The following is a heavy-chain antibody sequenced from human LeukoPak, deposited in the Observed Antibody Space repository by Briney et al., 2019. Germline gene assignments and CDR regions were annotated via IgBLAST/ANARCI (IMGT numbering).Heavy chain of an antibody. V-gene: IGHV3-48*02. CDR2: ISSSSSTI. J-gene: IGHJ4*02. CDR3: ARLDYGGNFAFDY. D-gene: IGHD4-23*01. CDR1: GFTFSSYS. Sequence: GGSLRLSCAASGFTFSSYSMNWVRQAPRKGLEWVSYISSSSSTIYYADAVKCRFTISRDNAKNSLYLQMNSLRDEDTAVYYCARLDYGGNFAFDYWGQGPLVTVSS.